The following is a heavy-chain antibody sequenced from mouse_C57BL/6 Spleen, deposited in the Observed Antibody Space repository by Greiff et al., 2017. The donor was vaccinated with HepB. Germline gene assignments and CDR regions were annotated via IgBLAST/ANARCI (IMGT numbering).Heavy chain of an antibody. Sequence: EVQGVESGGGLVKPGGSLKLSCAASGFTFSDYGMHWVRQAPEKGLEWVAYISSGSSNIYYADTVKGRFTISRDNAKNTLFLQMTSLRSEDTAMYYCASPWTGTGGYFDVWGTGTTVTVSS. CDR3: ASPWTGTGGYFDV. J-gene: IGHJ1*03. CDR1: GFTFSDYG. D-gene: IGHD4-1*01. CDR2: ISSGSSNI. V-gene: IGHV5-17*01.